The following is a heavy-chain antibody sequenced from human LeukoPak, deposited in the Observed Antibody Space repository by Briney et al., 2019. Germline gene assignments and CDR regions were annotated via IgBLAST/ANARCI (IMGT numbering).Heavy chain of an antibody. CDR2: IYYSGSA. V-gene: IGHV4-59*01. CDR1: GGSIGDNY. D-gene: IGHD2-2*01. J-gene: IGHJ3*02. Sequence: SETLSLTCTVSGGSIGDNYWSWARQPPGKGLEWIGYIYYSGSANYNPSLASRVTMSVDTSKNQFSLKLNSVTAADTAVYYCARDGGCGSSTGCYPDAFHIWGQGTMVTVSS. CDR3: ARDGGCGSSTGCYPDAFHI.